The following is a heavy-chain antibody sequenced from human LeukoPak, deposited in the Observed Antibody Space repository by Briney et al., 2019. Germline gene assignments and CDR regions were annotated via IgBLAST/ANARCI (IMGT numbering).Heavy chain of an antibody. J-gene: IGHJ6*03. Sequence: SVKVSCKTSGGTFSSYAISWVRQAPGQGLEWMGGIIPIYDTPNYAQNFQGRVTITSDESTSTAYMELSSLRSEDTAVYYCARERYEGNYYYYMDVWGKGTTVTVSS. V-gene: IGHV1-69*13. D-gene: IGHD2-15*01. CDR1: GGTFSSYA. CDR2: IIPIYDTP. CDR3: ARERYEGNYYYYMDV.